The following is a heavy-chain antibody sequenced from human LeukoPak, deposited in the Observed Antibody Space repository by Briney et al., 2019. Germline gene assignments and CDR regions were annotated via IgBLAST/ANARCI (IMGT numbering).Heavy chain of an antibody. D-gene: IGHD3-22*01. V-gene: IGHV3-23*01. CDR1: GFTFSNSA. CDR3: AKDLTYYYDSSGYSYANWFDP. Sequence: GGSLRLSCGASGFTFSNSAMSWVRQAPGKGLEWVSTLSGSGITTYYADSVKGRFTISRDNSKNTLYLQMNSLRAEDTAVYYCAKDLTYYYDSSGYSYANWFDPWGQGTLVTVSS. CDR2: LSGSGITT. J-gene: IGHJ5*02.